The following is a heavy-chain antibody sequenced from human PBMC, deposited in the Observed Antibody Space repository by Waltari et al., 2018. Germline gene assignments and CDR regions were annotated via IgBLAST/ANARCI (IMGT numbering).Heavy chain of an antibody. CDR3: TRQELGRLY. CDR1: DDSISSSSYY. V-gene: IGHV4-39*01. J-gene: IGHJ4*02. Sequence: QLQLQESGPGLVKPSETLSLTCTVSDDSISSSSYYWGWIRQPPGKGLEWIGSLYYTGSTYYNTSLKSRVSISIDTSKNQFSLKLSSVTAADTAVYYCTRQELGRLYWGQGTLVTVSS. CDR2: LYYTGST. D-gene: IGHD7-27*01.